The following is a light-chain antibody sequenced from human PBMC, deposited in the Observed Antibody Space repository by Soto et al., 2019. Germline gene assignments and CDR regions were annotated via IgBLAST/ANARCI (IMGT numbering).Light chain of an antibody. CDR3: QQYGSSPRT. Sequence: EFVLTQSPGTLSLSPGERATLSCRASQSVRSSYLAWYQQTPGQTPRLLIYAASSRATGIPDRFSGSGSGTDFSLTISRLEAEDFAVYYCQQYGSSPRTFGQGTRWIS. J-gene: IGKJ1*01. CDR2: AAS. CDR1: QSVRSSY. V-gene: IGKV3-20*01.